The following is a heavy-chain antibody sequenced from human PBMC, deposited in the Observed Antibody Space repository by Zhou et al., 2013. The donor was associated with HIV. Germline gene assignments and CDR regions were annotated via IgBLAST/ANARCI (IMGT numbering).Heavy chain of an antibody. CDR1: GGTFSSYA. Sequence: QVQLVQSGAEVKKPGSSVKVSCKASGGTFSSYAISWVRQAPGQGLEWMGGIIPIFGTANYAQKFQGRVTITTDESTSTAYMELSSLRSEDTAVYYCARESALPIYDSSGYTAEYFQHWGQGTRGHRLL. CDR3: ARESALPIYDSSGYTAEYFQH. V-gene: IGHV1-69*05. D-gene: IGHD3-22*01. J-gene: IGHJ1*01. CDR2: IIPIFGTA.